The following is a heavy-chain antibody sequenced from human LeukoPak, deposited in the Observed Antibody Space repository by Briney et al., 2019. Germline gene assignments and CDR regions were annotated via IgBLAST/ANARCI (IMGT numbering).Heavy chain of an antibody. CDR2: IGSSSSYI. J-gene: IGHJ6*02. V-gene: IGHV3-21*01. Sequence: GGSLRLSCVVSGFTFTNYWMQWVRQAPGKGLEWVSSIGSSSSYIYYADSVKGRFTISRDNAKNSLYLQMNSLRAEDTAVYYCARMVTRLGDYFRYYYYGMDVWGQGTTVTVSS. D-gene: IGHD2/OR15-2a*01. CDR3: ARMVTRLGDYFRYYYYGMDV. CDR1: GFTFTNYW.